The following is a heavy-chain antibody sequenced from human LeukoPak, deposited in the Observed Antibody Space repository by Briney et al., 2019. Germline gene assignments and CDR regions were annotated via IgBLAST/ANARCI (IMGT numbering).Heavy chain of an antibody. Sequence: PSETLSLTCTVSGGSISSYYWSWIRQPPGKGLEWIGYIYYSGSTNYNPSLKSRVTISVDTSKNQFSLKLSSVTAADTAVYYCARASSIAARPDSPYYFDYWGQGTLVTVSS. V-gene: IGHV4-59*01. J-gene: IGHJ4*02. CDR2: IYYSGST. CDR1: GGSISSYY. D-gene: IGHD6-6*01. CDR3: ARASSIAARPDSPYYFDY.